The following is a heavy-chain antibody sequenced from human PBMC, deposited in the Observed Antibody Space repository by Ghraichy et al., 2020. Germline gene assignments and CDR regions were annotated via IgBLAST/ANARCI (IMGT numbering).Heavy chain of an antibody. V-gene: IGHV4-31*03. CDR3: ARLRKVVTPYYFDY. Sequence: SETLSLTCTVSGGSISSGGYYWSWIRQHPGKGLEWIGYIYYSGSTYYNPSLKSRVTISVDTSKNQFSLKLSSVTAADTAVYYCARLRKVVTPYYFDYWGQGTLVTVSS. J-gene: IGHJ4*02. D-gene: IGHD4-23*01. CDR2: IYYSGST. CDR1: GGSISSGGYY.